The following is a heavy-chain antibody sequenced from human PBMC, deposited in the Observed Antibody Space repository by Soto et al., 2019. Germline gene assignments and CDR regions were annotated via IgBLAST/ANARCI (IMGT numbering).Heavy chain of an antibody. CDR1: GGSFTSNNW. J-gene: IGHJ4*02. V-gene: IGHV4-4*02. D-gene: IGHD1-7*01. CDR3: ASRDPGTSVDY. CDR2: IYRTGST. Sequence: QVQLQESGPGLVKPSGTLSLPCAVSGGSFTSNNWWTWVRQPPGQGLEWIGEIYRTGSTNYNPSLKSRVTISLDKSENHFSLKVTSLTAADTAVYYCASRDPGTSVDYWGQGTLVTVSS.